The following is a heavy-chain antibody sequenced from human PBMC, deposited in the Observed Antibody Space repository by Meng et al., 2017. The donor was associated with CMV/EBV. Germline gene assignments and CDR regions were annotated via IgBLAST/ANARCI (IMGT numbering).Heavy chain of an antibody. J-gene: IGHJ4*02. CDR2: IYYSGST. CDR3: AIIGYKEWDY. Sequence: SETPSLTCTVSGGSISSSSYYWGWIRQPPGKGLEWIGSIYYSGSTYYNPSLKSRVTISVDTSKNQFSLKLSSVTAADTAVYYCAIIGYKEWDYWGQGTLVTVSS. V-gene: IGHV4-39*07. D-gene: IGHD3-3*01. CDR1: GGSISSSSYY.